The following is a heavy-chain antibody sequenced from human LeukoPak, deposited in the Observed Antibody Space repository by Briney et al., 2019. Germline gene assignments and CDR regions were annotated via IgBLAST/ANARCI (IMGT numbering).Heavy chain of an antibody. CDR3: ARPRIAARMDAFDI. J-gene: IGHJ3*02. CDR1: GGSISSYY. V-gene: IGHV4-59*08. D-gene: IGHD6-13*01. Sequence: SETLSLTCTVSGGSISSYYWSWIRQPPGKGLKWIGYIYYSGSTNYNPSLKSRVTISVDTSKNQFSLKLSSVTAADTAVYYCARPRIAARMDAFDIWGQGTMVTVSS. CDR2: IYYSGST.